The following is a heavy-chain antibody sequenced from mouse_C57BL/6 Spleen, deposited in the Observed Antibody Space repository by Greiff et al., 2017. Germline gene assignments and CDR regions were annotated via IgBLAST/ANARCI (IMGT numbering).Heavy chain of an antibody. D-gene: IGHD1-1*01. J-gene: IGHJ2*01. CDR2: IYPGSGNT. CDR1: GYSFTSYY. CDR3: ARLLRFDY. Sequence: QVQLQQSGPELVKPGASVKISCKASGYSFTSYYIHWVKQRPGPGLEWIGWIYPGSGNTKYNEKFKGKATLTADTSSSTAYMQLSSLTSEDSAVYYCARLLRFDYWGQGTTLTVSS. V-gene: IGHV1-66*01.